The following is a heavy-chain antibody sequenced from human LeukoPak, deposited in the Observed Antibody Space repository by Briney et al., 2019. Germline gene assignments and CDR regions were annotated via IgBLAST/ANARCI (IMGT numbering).Heavy chain of an antibody. V-gene: IGHV3-23*01. CDR3: AKDYWNDVYFDY. CDR2: ISGSGGST. J-gene: IGHJ4*02. Sequence: PGGSLRLSCAASGFTFSSYAMSWVRQAPGKGLEWVSAISGSGGSTYYADSVKGRFTISRDNSKNTLYLQVNSLRAEDTAVYYCAKDYWNDVYFDYWGQGTLVTVSS. CDR1: GFTFSSYA. D-gene: IGHD1-1*01.